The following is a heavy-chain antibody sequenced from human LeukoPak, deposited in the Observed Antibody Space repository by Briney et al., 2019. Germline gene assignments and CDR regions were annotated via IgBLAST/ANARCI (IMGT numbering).Heavy chain of an antibody. Sequence: PGGSLTLSCAASGFTFSSYSMNWVRQPPGKGLEWISYISSSSSPTMFYAGSVKGRFTISRDNSKNSLYLQMNSLRTEDTALYYCAKSLVSSGWYAFDYWGQGTLVTVSS. V-gene: IGHV3-48*04. CDR3: AKSLVSSGWYAFDY. CDR2: ISSSSSPTM. D-gene: IGHD6-19*01. J-gene: IGHJ4*02. CDR1: GFTFSSYS.